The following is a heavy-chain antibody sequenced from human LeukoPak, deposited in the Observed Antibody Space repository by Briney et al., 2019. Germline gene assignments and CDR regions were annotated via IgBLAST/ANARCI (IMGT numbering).Heavy chain of an antibody. CDR3: ARAPPYGDYYFDY. CDR2: IYSGGST. Sequence: GGSLRLSCAASGFTVSSNYMSWVRQAPGKGLEWVSVIYSGGSTYYADSVKGRFTISRDNSKNTLYLQMNSLRAEDTAVYYCARAPPYGDYYFDYWGQGTLVIASS. J-gene: IGHJ4*02. CDR1: GFTVSSNY. V-gene: IGHV3-66*01. D-gene: IGHD4-17*01.